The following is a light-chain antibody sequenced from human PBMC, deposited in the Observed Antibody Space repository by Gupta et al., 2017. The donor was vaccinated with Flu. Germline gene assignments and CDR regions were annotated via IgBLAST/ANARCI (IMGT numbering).Light chain of an antibody. CDR2: KDA. CDR3: QSTDSSGSFPLV. J-gene: IGLJ3*02. V-gene: IGLV3-25*03. CDR1: ALADQF. Sequence: QTARITCSGDALADQFVYWYLQRPGQSPGLLIYKDAERPSGIPERFSGSLSGTTVTLTISRVQAEDEGDYYCQSTDSSGSFPLVFGGGTRLSV.